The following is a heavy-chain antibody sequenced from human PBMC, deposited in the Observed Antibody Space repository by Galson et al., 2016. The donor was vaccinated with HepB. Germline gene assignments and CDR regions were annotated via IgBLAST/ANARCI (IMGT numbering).Heavy chain of an antibody. V-gene: IGHV3-21*04. Sequence: SLRLSCAASGFTSDSYAMSWVRQAPGKGLEWVSSITSSSTYIYYADSVRGRFTMTSNTSISTVYMELNGLRSDDTAIYYCARFPYSTTWDKYFQFWGQGTLVTVSS. CDR1: GFTSDSYA. CDR2: ITSSSTYI. CDR3: ARFPYSTTWDKYFQF. J-gene: IGHJ1*01. D-gene: IGHD6-13*01.